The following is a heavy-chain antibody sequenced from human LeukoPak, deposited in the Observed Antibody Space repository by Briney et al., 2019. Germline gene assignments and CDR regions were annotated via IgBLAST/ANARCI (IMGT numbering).Heavy chain of an antibody. D-gene: IGHD1-26*01. V-gene: IGHV4-59*08. J-gene: IGHJ5*02. CDR2: IYYSGST. CDR3: ARFIVGATTSWFDP. Sequence: PSETLSLTCTVSGGSISSYYWSWLRQPPGKGLEWIGYIYYSGSTNYNPSLKSRVTISVDTSKNQFSLKLSSVTAADTAVYYCARFIVGATTSWFDPWGQGTLVTVSS. CDR1: GGSISSYY.